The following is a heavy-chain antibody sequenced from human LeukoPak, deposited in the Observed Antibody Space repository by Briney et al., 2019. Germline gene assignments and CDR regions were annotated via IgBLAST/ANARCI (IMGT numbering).Heavy chain of an antibody. CDR1: GGSISSYY. V-gene: IGHV4-4*09. D-gene: IGHD1-7*01. Sequence: PSETLSLTCTVSGGSISSYYWSWIRQPPGKGLEWIGYIYTSGSTNYNPSLKSRVTISVDTSKNQCSLKLSSVTAADTAVYYCARYNWNYVDSFDYWGQGTLVTVSS. CDR2: IYTSGST. J-gene: IGHJ4*02. CDR3: ARYNWNYVDSFDY.